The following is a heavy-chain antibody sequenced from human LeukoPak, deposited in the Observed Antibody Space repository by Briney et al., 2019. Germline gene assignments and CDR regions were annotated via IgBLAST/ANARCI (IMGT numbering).Heavy chain of an antibody. CDR2: INAGNGNT. CDR3: ARGYDTSGYYFGTHFDY. Sequence: ASVKVSCKASGYTFTSYAMHWVRQAPGQRLEWMGWINAGNGNTKYSQKFQGRVTITRDTSASTAYMELSSLRSEDTAVYYCARGYDTSGYYFGTHFDYWGQGTLVTVSS. J-gene: IGHJ4*02. V-gene: IGHV1-3*01. D-gene: IGHD3-22*01. CDR1: GYTFTSYA.